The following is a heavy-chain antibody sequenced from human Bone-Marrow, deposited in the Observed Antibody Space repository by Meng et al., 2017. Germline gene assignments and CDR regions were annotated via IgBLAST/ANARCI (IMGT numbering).Heavy chain of an antibody. J-gene: IGHJ4*02. CDR1: GYPFTGYN. CDR2: INPNSGGT. CDR3: ANWNDGLLNY. D-gene: IGHD1-1*01. V-gene: IGHV1-2*06. Sequence: VWAGANVRNPGAHVKVRFKPSGYPFTGYNRHGVRQAPGQGLEWMGRINPNSGGTNYAQKFQGRVTMTRDTSISTAYMELSRLRSDDTAVYYCANWNDGLLNYWGQGTLVTVSS.